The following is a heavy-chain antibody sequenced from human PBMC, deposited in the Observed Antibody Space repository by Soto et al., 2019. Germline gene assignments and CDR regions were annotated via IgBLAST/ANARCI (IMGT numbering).Heavy chain of an antibody. V-gene: IGHV1-8*01. J-gene: IGHJ4*02. CDR3: ARFVRHQLPTIDY. CDR1: GYTFTDYD. CDR2: MNPSSGYT. Sequence: ASVKVSCKASGYTFTDYDINWVRQATGQGLERMGWMNPSSGYTGYAQKFQGRVTMTWDTSISTAYMELSSLTSADTAVYYCARFVRHQLPTIDYWGQGALVTVSS. D-gene: IGHD1-26*01.